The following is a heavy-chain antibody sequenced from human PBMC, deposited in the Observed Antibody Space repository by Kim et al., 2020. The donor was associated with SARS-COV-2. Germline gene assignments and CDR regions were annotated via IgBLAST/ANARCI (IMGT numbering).Heavy chain of an antibody. J-gene: IGHJ5*02. Sequence: GGSLRLSCAASGFTFSSYAMSWVRQAPGKGLEWVSAISGSGGSTYYADSVKGRFTISRDNSKNTLYQQMNSLRAEDTAVYYCAKTPSSWPPFDWFDPWGQGTLVTVSS. V-gene: IGHV3-23*01. CDR3: AKTPSSWPPFDWFDP. D-gene: IGHD6-13*01. CDR2: ISGSGGST. CDR1: GFTFSSYA.